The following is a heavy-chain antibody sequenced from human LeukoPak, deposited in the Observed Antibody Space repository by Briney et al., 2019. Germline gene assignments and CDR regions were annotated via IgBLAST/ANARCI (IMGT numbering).Heavy chain of an antibody. Sequence: SETLSLTCTVSGGSISSSYWSWIRQPPGKGLEWIGYIGYSGNTNYNPSLKSRVTISVERSKNQFSLKLSSVTAADTAVYYCARATSYGDYVDYWGQGTLVTVSS. CDR2: IGYSGNT. CDR3: ARATSYGDYVDY. V-gene: IGHV4-59*08. CDR1: GGSISSSY. D-gene: IGHD4-17*01. J-gene: IGHJ4*02.